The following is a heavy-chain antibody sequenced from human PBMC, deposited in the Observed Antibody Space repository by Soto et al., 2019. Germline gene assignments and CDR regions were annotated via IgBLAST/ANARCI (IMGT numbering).Heavy chain of an antibody. J-gene: IGHJ5*02. V-gene: IGHV1-18*04. CDR1: GYTFTNYG. Sequence: QVQLVQSAPEVKKPGASVTVSCKASGYTFTNYGLNWLRQAPGQGPQWMGRISTHNGLTNYAQKFQGRITMTTDASTNIVSMELRSLTSADTAVYYCARDLRYGYNFGDWFDPWGQGTLVTVSS. D-gene: IGHD3-16*01. CDR2: ISTHNGLT. CDR3: ARDLRYGYNFGDWFDP.